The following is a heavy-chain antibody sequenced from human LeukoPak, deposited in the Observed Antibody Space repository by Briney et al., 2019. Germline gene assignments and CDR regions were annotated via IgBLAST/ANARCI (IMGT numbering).Heavy chain of an antibody. Sequence: SGALCVTCVVHVESFSGYYWRWIRQPPGKGREWVGEINLSVRKKYNPSLKSRVTISVDTCKNQFSLKLSTVTAADTAVYCCARVGYYYGSGIINWFDPWGQGTLVTVSS. CDR3: ARVGYYYGSGIINWFDP. V-gene: IGHV4-34*01. CDR2: INLSVRK. J-gene: IGHJ5*02. CDR1: VESFSGYY. D-gene: IGHD3-10*01.